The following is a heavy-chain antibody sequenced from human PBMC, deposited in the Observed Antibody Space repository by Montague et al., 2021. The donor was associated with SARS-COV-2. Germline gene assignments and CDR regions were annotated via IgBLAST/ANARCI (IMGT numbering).Heavy chain of an antibody. Sequence: TLSLTCTVSGGSISSGGYYWSWIRQHPGKGLEWIGYIYYSGSTYYNPSLKSRVAISVDTSKNQFSLKLSSVTAADTAVYYCARAFVVVIAIDAFDIWGQGTMVTVSS. CDR2: IYYSGST. D-gene: IGHD2-21*01. J-gene: IGHJ3*02. CDR3: ARAFVVVIAIDAFDI. CDR1: GGSISSGGYY. V-gene: IGHV4-31*03.